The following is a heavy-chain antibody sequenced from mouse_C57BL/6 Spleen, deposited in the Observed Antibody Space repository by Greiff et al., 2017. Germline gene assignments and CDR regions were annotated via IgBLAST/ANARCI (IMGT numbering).Heavy chain of an antibody. V-gene: IGHV3-6*01. CDR1: GYSITSGYY. CDR2: ISYDGSN. Sequence: EVQLQQSGPGLVKPSQSLSLTCSVTGYSITSGYYWNWIRQFPGNKLEWMGYISYDGSNNYNPSLKNRISITRDTSKNQFFLKLNSVTTEDTATYYCARDRDYGGFYCDYWGQGTTLTVSS. CDR3: ARDRDYGGFYCDY. D-gene: IGHD1-1*01. J-gene: IGHJ2*01.